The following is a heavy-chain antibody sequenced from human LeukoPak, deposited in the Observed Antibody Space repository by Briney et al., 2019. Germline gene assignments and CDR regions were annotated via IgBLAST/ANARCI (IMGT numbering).Heavy chain of an antibody. CDR2: IKQDGGEK. V-gene: IGHV3-7*03. J-gene: IGHJ4*02. Sequence: GGSLRLSCAASRFTFITYWMSWVRQAPGKGLEWVANIKQDGGEKYYVNSVKGRFTISRDNAKNSLYLQMNSLRVEDTAVYYCARAKGAAGTYLFDYWGQGTLVTVSS. CDR3: ARAKGAAGTYLFDY. D-gene: IGHD6-13*01. CDR1: RFTFITYW.